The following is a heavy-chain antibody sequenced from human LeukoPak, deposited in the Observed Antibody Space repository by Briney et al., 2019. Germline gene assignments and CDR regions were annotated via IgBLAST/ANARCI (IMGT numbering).Heavy chain of an antibody. Sequence: SETLSLTCTVSGGSISSYYWSWIRQPPGKGLEWIGYIYYSGSTNYNPSLKSRVTISVDTSKNQFSLKLSSVTAADTAVYYCARASGAAGILDYWGQGTLVTVPS. J-gene: IGHJ4*02. V-gene: IGHV4-59*01. D-gene: IGHD6-13*01. CDR2: IYYSGST. CDR1: GGSISSYY. CDR3: ARASGAAGILDY.